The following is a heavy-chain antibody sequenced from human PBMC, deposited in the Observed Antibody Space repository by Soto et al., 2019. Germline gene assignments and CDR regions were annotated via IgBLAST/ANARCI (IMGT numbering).Heavy chain of an antibody. V-gene: IGHV4-59*01. J-gene: IGHJ4*02. CDR3: AGTYYYDSSGYPFDY. D-gene: IGHD3-22*01. CDR2: IYYSGST. CDR1: GGSISSYY. Sequence: ETLSLTCTVSGGSISSYYWSWIRQPPGKGLEWIGYIYYSGSTNYNPSLKSRVTISVDTSKNQFSLKLSSVTAADTAVYYCAGTYYYDSSGYPFDYWGQGTLVTVSS.